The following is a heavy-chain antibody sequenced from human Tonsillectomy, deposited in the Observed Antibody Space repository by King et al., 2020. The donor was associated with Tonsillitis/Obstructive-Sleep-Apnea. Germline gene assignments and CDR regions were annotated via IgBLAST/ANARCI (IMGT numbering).Heavy chain of an antibody. CDR3: ARRGPFKYDYYYFYYMDI. CDR1: GGSFSGYY. CDR2: IHHSGST. D-gene: IGHD3-10*01. Sequence: VQLQQWGAGLLKPSETLSLTCAVYGGSFSGYYWSWIRQPPGKGLEWIGEIHHSGSTKYNPSLKSRVTISVDTSKNPFSLKLSSATAADTAVYYCARRGPFKYDYYYFYYMDIWGKGTTVTISS. V-gene: IGHV4-34*01. J-gene: IGHJ6*03.